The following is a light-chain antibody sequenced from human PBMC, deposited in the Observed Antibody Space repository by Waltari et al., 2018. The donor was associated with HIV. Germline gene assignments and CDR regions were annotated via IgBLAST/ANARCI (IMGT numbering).Light chain of an antibody. CDR3: AAWDDSLTGLV. CDR2: RNN. V-gene: IGLV1-47*01. Sequence: QSVLTQPPSASETPGQRVTISCSGSSSNIGRNYVYWYQPLPGTAPKLLIYRNNQRPSGVPDRFSASKSGTSASLAISGLRSEDEADYYCAAWDDSLTGLVFGAGTKVAVL. CDR1: SSNIGRNY. J-gene: IGLJ1*01.